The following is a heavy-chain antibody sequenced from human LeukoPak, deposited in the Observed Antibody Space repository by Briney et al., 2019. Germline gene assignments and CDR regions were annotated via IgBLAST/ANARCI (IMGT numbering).Heavy chain of an antibody. D-gene: IGHD3-22*01. CDR1: GITLSNYG. V-gene: IGHV3-23*01. CDR2: ISDSAGRT. CDR3: AKRGVVIRVILVGFHKEAYYFDS. Sequence: GGSLRLSCAVSGITLSNYGMSWVRQAPGKGLEWVAGISDSAGRTNYADSVKGRFTISRDNPKNTLYLQMNSLRAEDTAVYFCAKRGVVIRVILVGFHKEAYYFDSWGQGAMVTVSS. J-gene: IGHJ4*02.